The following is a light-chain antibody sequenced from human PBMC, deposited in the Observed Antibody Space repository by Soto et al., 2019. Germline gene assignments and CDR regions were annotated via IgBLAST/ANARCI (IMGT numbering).Light chain of an antibody. CDR2: LGS. J-gene: IGKJ3*01. CDR1: QSLLYSNGYNY. V-gene: IGKV2-28*01. CDR3: MQALQTPFT. Sequence: DVVMTQSPLSLPVTPGEPASISCRSSQSLLYSNGYNYLDWYVQKPGQSPQLLIYLGSYRASGVPDRLSGSGSGTDFTLKISRVEAEDVGVYYCMQALQTPFTLGPGTKVDIK.